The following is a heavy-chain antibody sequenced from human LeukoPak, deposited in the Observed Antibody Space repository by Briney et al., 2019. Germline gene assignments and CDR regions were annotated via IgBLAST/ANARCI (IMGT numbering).Heavy chain of an antibody. CDR2: INHSGST. V-gene: IGHV4-34*01. Sequence: SETLSLTCAVNVGSFSGYYWTWIRQPPGKGLEWIGEINHSGSTNCNPSLKSRVTISVDTSKNQFSLKLSSVTAADTAVYYCARGWEVSAAFDIWGQGTMVTVSS. J-gene: IGHJ3*02. CDR1: VGSFSGYY. CDR3: ARGWEVSAAFDI. D-gene: IGHD1-26*01.